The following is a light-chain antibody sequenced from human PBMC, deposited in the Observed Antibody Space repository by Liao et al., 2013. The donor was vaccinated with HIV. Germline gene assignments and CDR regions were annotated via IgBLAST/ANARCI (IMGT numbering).Light chain of an antibody. Sequence: SYDLTQPPSVSVSPGQTASITCSGDKLGDKYTCWYQQKPGQSPVLVIYKDTKRPSGIPGRFSGSNSENTATLTISGTQPMDEADYYCQAWDSNTAYVFGTGTKVSVL. CDR1: KLGDKY. J-gene: IGLJ1*01. CDR2: KDT. CDR3: QAWDSNTAYV. V-gene: IGLV3-1*01.